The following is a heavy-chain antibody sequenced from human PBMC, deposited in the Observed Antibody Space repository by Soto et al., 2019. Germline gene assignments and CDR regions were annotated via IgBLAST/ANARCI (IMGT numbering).Heavy chain of an antibody. J-gene: IGHJ4*02. CDR1: GFNFKKFA. D-gene: IGHD6-19*01. CDR2: ISCCGGST. V-gene: IGHV3-23*01. CDR3: AKADGEQWLIPHLDN. Sequence: EVQLLESGAGVVQPGGSLRLSCEASGFNFKKFAMGWVRQAPGEGLEWVSGISCCGGSTSYADSVKGRFSLARDDSKNTLSLQLNSLRVEDTARYYCAKADGEQWLIPHLDNWGQGTLVTVS.